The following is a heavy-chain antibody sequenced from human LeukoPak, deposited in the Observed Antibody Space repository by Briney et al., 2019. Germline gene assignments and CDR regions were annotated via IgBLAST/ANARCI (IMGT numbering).Heavy chain of an antibody. J-gene: IGHJ4*02. V-gene: IGHV3-74*01. Sequence: GGSLRPSCAASGFTFSSYWMHWVRQAPGKGLVWVSRINSDGSSTSYADSVKGRFTISRDNAKNTLYLQMNSLRAEDTAVYYCARHGLSSSWSRAFDYWGQGTLVTVSS. D-gene: IGHD6-13*01. CDR2: INSDGSST. CDR1: GFTFSSYW. CDR3: ARHGLSSSWSRAFDY.